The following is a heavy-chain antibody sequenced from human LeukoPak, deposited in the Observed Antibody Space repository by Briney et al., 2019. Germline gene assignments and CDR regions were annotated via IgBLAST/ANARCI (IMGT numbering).Heavy chain of an antibody. V-gene: IGHV4-59*01. D-gene: IGHD1-26*01. CDR1: GGSISSYY. Sequence: SETLSLTCTVSGGSISSYYWSWIRQPPGKGLEWIGYIYYSGSTNYNPSLKSRVTISVDASKNQFSLKLSSVTAADTAVYYCARGRYSGSTGDWGQGTLVTVSS. CDR3: ARGRYSGSTGD. J-gene: IGHJ4*02. CDR2: IYYSGST.